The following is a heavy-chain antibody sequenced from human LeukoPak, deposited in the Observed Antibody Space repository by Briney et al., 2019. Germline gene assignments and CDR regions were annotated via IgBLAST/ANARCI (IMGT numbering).Heavy chain of an antibody. D-gene: IGHD3-16*01. V-gene: IGHV3-30*18. CDR1: GFTFSSYG. Sequence: PGGSLRLSCAASGFTFSSYGMHWVRQAPGKGLEWVALISYDGSNKYYADSVKGRFTISRDNSKNTLYLQMNSLRVEDTAVYYCANPAYGGYYYYMDVWGKGTTVTVSS. J-gene: IGHJ6*03. CDR3: ANPAYGGYYYYMDV. CDR2: ISYDGSNK.